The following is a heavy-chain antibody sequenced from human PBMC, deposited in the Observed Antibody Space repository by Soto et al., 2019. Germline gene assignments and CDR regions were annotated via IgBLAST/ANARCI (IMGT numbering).Heavy chain of an antibody. CDR1: GFTFSSYD. V-gene: IGHV3-13*04. CDR3: ERVRVDPPYYYYGMDV. CDR2: IGTAGDT. J-gene: IGHJ6*02. Sequence: PGGSLRLSCAASGFTFSSYDMHWVRQATGKGLEWVSAIGTAGDTYYPGSVKGRFTISRENAKNSLYLQMNSLRAGDTAVYYCERVRVDPPYYYYGMDVWGQGTTVTVSS. D-gene: IGHD3-3*01.